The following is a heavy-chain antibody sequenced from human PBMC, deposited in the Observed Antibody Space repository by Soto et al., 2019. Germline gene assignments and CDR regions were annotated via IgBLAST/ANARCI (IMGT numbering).Heavy chain of an antibody. V-gene: IGHV1-2*02. CDR3: ARGTRDGYNPPGY. J-gene: IGHJ4*02. CDR2: INPNSGGT. CDR1: GYTFTGYY. D-gene: IGHD5-12*01. Sequence: QVQLVQSGAEVQKPGASVKVSCKASGYTFTGYYMHWVRQAPGQGLEWMGWINPNSGGTNNAQKFQGRVTMTRDTSISPAYMELSRLRSDDTAVYYCARGTRDGYNPPGYWGQGTLVTVSS.